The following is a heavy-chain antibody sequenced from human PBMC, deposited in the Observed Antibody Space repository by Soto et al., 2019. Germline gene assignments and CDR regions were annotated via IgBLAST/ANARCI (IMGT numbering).Heavy chain of an antibody. J-gene: IGHJ4*02. CDR2: IIPIFGTA. CDR1: GGTFSSYA. D-gene: IGHD1-26*01. V-gene: IGHV1-69*13. Sequence: ASVKVSCKASGGTFSSYAISWVRQAPGQGLEWMGGIIPIFGTANCAQKFQGRVTITADESTSTAYMELSSLRSEDTAVYYCARGWFAVSYRRPFDVWGQGTPVTVSS. CDR3: ARGWFAVSYRRPFDV.